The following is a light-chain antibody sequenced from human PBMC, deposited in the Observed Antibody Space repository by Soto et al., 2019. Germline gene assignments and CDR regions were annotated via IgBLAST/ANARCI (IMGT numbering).Light chain of an antibody. J-gene: IGLJ1*01. CDR3: CSYAVSDYV. Sequence: QSALTQPRSVSGSPGQSVTISCTGTSSDVGGYNYVSWYQQHPGKAPKLMIYDVSKRPSGVPDRFSGSKSGNTASLTISGLQAEDEADYYCCSYAVSDYVFGTGTKVTVL. CDR2: DVS. V-gene: IGLV2-11*01. CDR1: SSDVGGYNY.